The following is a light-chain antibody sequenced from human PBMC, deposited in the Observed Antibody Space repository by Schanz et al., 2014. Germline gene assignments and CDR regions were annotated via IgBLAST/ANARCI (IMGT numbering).Light chain of an antibody. Sequence: EIVLTQSPGTLSLSPGERATLSCRASQSVSSNSLAWYQQTPGQAPRLLIYGASSRATGIPDRFSGSGSGTDFTLTISRLEPEDFAVYYCHQYINSPFTFGPGTKLDLK. CDR1: QSVSSNS. CDR3: HQYINSPFT. J-gene: IGKJ3*01. CDR2: GAS. V-gene: IGKV3-20*01.